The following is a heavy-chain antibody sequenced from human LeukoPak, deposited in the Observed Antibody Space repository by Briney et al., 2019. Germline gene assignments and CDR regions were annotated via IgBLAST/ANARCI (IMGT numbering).Heavy chain of an antibody. CDR2: IKQDGIDK. CDR3: ARGLRFGESPFDC. D-gene: IGHD3-10*01. V-gene: IGHV3-7*01. CDR1: GFTFSNYW. J-gene: IGHJ4*02. Sequence: PGGSLRLSCAASGFTFSNYWMNWVRQAPGKGLEWVANIKQDGIDKYYVDSVKGRFTISRNNANNFLYLQMNSLRAEDTAMYYCARGLRFGESPFDCWGQGTLVTVSS.